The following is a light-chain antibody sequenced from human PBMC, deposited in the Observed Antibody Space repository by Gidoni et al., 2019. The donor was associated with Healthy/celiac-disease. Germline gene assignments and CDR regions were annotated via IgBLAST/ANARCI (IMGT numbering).Light chain of an antibody. CDR2: EVS. CDR3: CSYAGSSTYVV. V-gene: IGLV2-23*02. Sequence: QSALTQPDSVSGSPGQSITISCTGTSSDVGSYNLVPWYQQHPGKAPKLMIYEVSKRPSGVSNRFSGSKSGNTASLTISGLQAEDEADYYCCSYAGSSTYVVFGGGTKLTVL. J-gene: IGLJ2*01. CDR1: SSDVGSYNL.